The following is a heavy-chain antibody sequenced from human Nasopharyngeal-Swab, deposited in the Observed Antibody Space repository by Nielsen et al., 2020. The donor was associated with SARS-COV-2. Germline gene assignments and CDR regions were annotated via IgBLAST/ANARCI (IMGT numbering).Heavy chain of an antibody. D-gene: IGHD6-19*01. CDR1: GGTFSSYA. Sequence: SVKVSCKASGGTFSSYAISWVRQAPGQGLEWMGGIIPIFGTANYAQKFQGRVTITADESTSTAYMELSSLGSEDTAVYYCARPIAVAGRRVDYYYGMDVWGQGTTVTVSS. J-gene: IGHJ6*02. CDR3: ARPIAVAGRRVDYYYGMDV. V-gene: IGHV1-69*13. CDR2: IIPIFGTA.